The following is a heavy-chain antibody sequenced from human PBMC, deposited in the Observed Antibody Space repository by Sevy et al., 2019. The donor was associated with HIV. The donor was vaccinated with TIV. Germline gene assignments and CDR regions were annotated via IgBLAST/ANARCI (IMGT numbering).Heavy chain of an antibody. J-gene: IGHJ3*02. CDR2: INPNSGGP. D-gene: IGHD3-10*01. CDR1: GYTFTGYY. Sequence: ASVKVSCKASGYTFTGYYMHWVRQAPGQGLEWMGWINPNSGGPNYAQKFQGRVTMTRDTSISTAYMELSRLTSDDTAVYYCARGGVTMVRDLDAFEIWVQGTMVTVSS. V-gene: IGHV1-2*02. CDR3: ARGGVTMVRDLDAFEI.